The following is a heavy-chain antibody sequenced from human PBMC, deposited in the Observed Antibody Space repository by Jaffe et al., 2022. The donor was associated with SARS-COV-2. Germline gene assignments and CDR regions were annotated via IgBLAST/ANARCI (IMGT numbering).Heavy chain of an antibody. Sequence: EVQLLESGGGLVQPGGSLRLSCAASGFTLTSRSMTWVRQPPGKGLNWVSGISSSGDGTYYADSVKGRFTISRDSSKNTLYLQMNDLRTEDTAVYYCAKASGAWWIGESWGQGTLVTVSS. V-gene: IGHV3-23*01. J-gene: IGHJ4*02. CDR2: ISSSGDGT. CDR3: AKASGAWWIGES. D-gene: IGHD3-10*01. CDR1: GFTLTSRS.